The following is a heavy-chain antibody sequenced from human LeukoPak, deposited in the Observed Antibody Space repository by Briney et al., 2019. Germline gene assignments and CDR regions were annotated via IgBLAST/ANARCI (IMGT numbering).Heavy chain of an antibody. D-gene: IGHD4-11*01. V-gene: IGHV3-33*08. Sequence: GGSLRLSCAASGFTFTNYGMHWVRQAPGKGLEWVAVIWYDGSNKYYADSVKGRFTISRDNSKNTLYLQMNSLRAEDTAVYYCASLTTNDSSGYWGQGTLVTVSS. J-gene: IGHJ4*02. CDR3: ASLTTNDSSGY. CDR1: GFTFTNYG. CDR2: IWYDGSNK.